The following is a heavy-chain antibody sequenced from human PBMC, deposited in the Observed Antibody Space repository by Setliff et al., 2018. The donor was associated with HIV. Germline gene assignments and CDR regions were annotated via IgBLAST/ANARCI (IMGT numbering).Heavy chain of an antibody. Sequence: GGSLRLSCADSGFSFSSYWMYWVRQAPGKGLVWVSRINRDGSYTIYADSVEGRFTISRDNAKNTLYLQMNSLGAEDTAVYYCARDSYTSPDYWGQGTLVTVSS. CDR3: ARDSYTSPDY. CDR1: GFSFSSYW. D-gene: IGHD6-13*01. V-gene: IGHV3-74*01. CDR2: INRDGSYT. J-gene: IGHJ4*02.